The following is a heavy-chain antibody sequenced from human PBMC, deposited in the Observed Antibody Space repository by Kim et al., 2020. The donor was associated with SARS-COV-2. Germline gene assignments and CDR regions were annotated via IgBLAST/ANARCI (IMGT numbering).Heavy chain of an antibody. V-gene: IGHV4-59*13. Sequence: SETLSLTCTVSGGSISSYYWSWIRQPPGKGLEWIGYIYYSGSTNYNPSLKSRVTISVDTSKNQFSLKLSSVTVADTAAYYCARVYHYDMPLYYFDYWG. CDR2: IYYSGST. CDR3: ARVYHYDMPLYYFDY. D-gene: IGHD3-22*01. CDR1: GGSISSYY. J-gene: IGHJ4*01.